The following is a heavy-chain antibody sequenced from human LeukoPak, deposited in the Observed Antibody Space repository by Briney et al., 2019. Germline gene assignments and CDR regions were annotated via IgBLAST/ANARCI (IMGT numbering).Heavy chain of an antibody. CDR3: ARAMITFGGVHEVFDY. J-gene: IGHJ4*02. D-gene: IGHD3-16*01. CDR1: GGSISSYY. V-gene: IGHV4-59*01. CDR2: IYYSGST. Sequence: PSETLSLTCTVSGGSISSYYRSWIRQPPGKGLEWIGYIYYSGSTNYNPSLKSRVTISVDTSKNQFSLKLSSGTAADTAVYYCARAMITFGGVHEVFDYWGQGTLVTVSS.